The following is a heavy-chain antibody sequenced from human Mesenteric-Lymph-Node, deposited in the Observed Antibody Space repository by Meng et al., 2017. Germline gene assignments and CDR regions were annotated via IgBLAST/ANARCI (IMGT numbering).Heavy chain of an antibody. CDR3: ARDYAAWDYYDSSGYYGLDY. Sequence: ASVKVSCKASGYTFTSFDINWVRQATGQGLEWMGWMNPNSGNTGYAQKFQGRVTMTRNTSINTAYMDLSSLRSEDTAVYYCARDYAAWDYYDSSGYYGLDYWGQGTLVTVSS. CDR1: GYTFTSFD. CDR2: MNPNSGNT. J-gene: IGHJ4*02. D-gene: IGHD3-22*01. V-gene: IGHV1-8*02.